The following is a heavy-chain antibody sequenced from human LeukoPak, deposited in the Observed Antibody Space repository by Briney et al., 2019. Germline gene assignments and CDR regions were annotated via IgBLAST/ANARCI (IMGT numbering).Heavy chain of an antibody. D-gene: IGHD5-18*01. Sequence: GGSLRLSCAASGFTFSSYEMNWVRQAPGKGLEWVSYISSSGSTIYYADSVTGRFTISRDNAKNSLYLQMSSLRAEDTAVYFCARRASTERGHSYGLDYWGQGALVTVSS. CDR1: GFTFSSYE. CDR3: ARRASTERGHSYGLDY. CDR2: ISSSGSTI. J-gene: IGHJ4*02. V-gene: IGHV3-48*03.